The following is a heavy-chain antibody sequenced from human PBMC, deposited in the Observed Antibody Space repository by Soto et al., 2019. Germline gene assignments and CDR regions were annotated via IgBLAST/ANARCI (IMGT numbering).Heavy chain of an antibody. D-gene: IGHD6-19*01. Sequence: EVQLLESGGGLVQPGGYLRLSCAASGFTFSSYAMTWVRQAPGKGLEWVSAISANGASTYYADSVKGRFTISRDSSKNTLILQMNSLRAEDTAVYYCAKRGSGWYYFDYWGQGTLVTVSS. V-gene: IGHV3-23*01. CDR2: ISANGAST. CDR3: AKRGSGWYYFDY. CDR1: GFTFSSYA. J-gene: IGHJ4*02.